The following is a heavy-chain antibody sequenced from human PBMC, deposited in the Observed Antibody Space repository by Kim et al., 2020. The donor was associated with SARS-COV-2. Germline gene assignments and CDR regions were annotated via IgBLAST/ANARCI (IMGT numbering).Heavy chain of an antibody. CDR1: GYSFTSFC. CDR2: ISDYTGKT. D-gene: IGHD3-10*01. V-gene: IGHV1-18*01. CDR3: ARDSNGSGAFLDGWLDP. Sequence: ASVKVSCKAYGYSFTSFCISWVRQVAGQGLEWMGWISDYTGKTRYAQKFQGRVTMTTDRSTTTGYMELRSLRSDDTAGYYCARDSNGSGAFLDGWLDPWG. J-gene: IGHJ5*02.